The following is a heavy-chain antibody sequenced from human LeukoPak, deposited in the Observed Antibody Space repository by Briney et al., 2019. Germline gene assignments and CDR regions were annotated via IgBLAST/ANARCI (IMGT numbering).Heavy chain of an antibody. CDR1: GFSFSSYA. CDR2: FSGSGGNT. CDR3: AKSGLNRFDY. J-gene: IGHJ4*02. Sequence: SGGSLRLSCAASGFSFSSYAMSWVRQAPGKGLEWISSFSGSGGNTYYADSVEARFTISRDNSKNTLYLQMNSLRAEDTAVYYCAKSGLNRFDYWGQGTLVTVSS. V-gene: IGHV3-23*01. D-gene: IGHD2-15*01.